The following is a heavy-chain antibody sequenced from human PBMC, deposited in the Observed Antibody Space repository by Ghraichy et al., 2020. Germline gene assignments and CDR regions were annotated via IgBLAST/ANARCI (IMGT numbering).Heavy chain of an antibody. CDR3: AKAFNYYGSGSPDY. J-gene: IGHJ4*02. D-gene: IGHD3-10*01. V-gene: IGHV3-30*18. CDR1: GFTFSTYG. CDR2: ISYDGSNK. Sequence: GGSLRLSCAASGFTFSTYGMHWVRQAPGKGLEWVAVISYDGSNKYYGDSVKGRFTISRDNSKNTLYLQMNSLRAEDTAVYYCAKAFNYYGSGSPDYWGPGTLVTVSS.